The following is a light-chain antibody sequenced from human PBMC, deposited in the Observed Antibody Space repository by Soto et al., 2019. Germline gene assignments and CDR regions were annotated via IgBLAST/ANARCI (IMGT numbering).Light chain of an antibody. J-gene: IGKJ4*01. V-gene: IGKV3-20*01. CDR3: HQYGSSPSHA. CDR1: QRLSTNY. CDR2: GAS. Sequence: ILLTQSPGTLSLSPGERATLSCRASQRLSTNYIAWYRQRPGQAPRLLIYGASNRATGIPDRFSGSGSGTEFTLTISRLEPEDFAVYYCHQYGSSPSHAFGGGTKVEIK.